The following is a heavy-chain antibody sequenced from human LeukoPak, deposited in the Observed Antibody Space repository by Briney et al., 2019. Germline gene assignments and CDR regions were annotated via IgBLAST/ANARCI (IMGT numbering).Heavy chain of an antibody. D-gene: IGHD3-3*01. V-gene: IGHV5-51*01. Sequence: GASLKISFKGSGSGFTSYWIGWGRAMPGKGVEGMGIIYPGGCDTRYSPSFQGQVTISADKSISTAYLQSSSLKASDTAMYYCARLPYYDFWSGYYTGIDYWGQGTLVTVSS. J-gene: IGHJ4*02. CDR3: ARLPYYDFWSGYYTGIDY. CDR2: IYPGGCDT. CDR1: GSGFTSYW.